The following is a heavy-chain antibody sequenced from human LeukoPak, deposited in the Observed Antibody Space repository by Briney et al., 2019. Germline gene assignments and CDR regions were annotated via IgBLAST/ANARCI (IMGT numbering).Heavy chain of an antibody. Sequence: PSETLSLTCTVSGGSISSGGYYWSWIRQHPGKGPEWIGYIYYSGSTYYNPSLKSRVTISVDTSKNQFSLKLSSVTAADTAVYYCARATGWVVVAAPLDLQQYYFDYWGQGTLVTVSS. J-gene: IGHJ4*02. CDR1: GGSISSGGYY. CDR2: IYYSGST. CDR3: ARATGWVVVAAPLDLQQYYFDY. D-gene: IGHD2-15*01. V-gene: IGHV4-31*03.